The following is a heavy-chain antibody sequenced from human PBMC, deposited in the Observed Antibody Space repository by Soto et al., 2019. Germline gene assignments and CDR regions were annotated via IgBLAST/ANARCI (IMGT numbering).Heavy chain of an antibody. J-gene: IGHJ4*02. Sequence: QVQLVESGGGVVQPGRSLRLSCAASGFTFSSYGRHWVRQAPGKGLEWVAVIWYDGSNKYYADSVKGRFTISRDNSKNTLYLQMNSLRAEDTAVYYCATLGHSGSYTDYWGQGTLVTVSS. CDR1: GFTFSSYG. CDR2: IWYDGSNK. D-gene: IGHD1-26*01. CDR3: ATLGHSGSYTDY. V-gene: IGHV3-33*01.